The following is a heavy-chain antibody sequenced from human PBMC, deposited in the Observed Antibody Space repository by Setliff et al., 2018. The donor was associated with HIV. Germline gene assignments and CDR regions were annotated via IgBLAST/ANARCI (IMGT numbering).Heavy chain of an antibody. CDR1: GGSISSGGYY. D-gene: IGHD3-9*01. CDR2: IYYSGGT. J-gene: IGHJ3*02. Sequence: SETLSLTCTVSGGSISSGGYYWSWLRQHPGKGLEWIGYIYYSGGTYYNPSLKSRVTISVDTSKNQFSLKLSSVTAADTAVYYCARARAYYDILTGYYGGAFDIWGQGTRVTVSS. V-gene: IGHV4-31*02. CDR3: ARARAYYDILTGYYGGAFDI.